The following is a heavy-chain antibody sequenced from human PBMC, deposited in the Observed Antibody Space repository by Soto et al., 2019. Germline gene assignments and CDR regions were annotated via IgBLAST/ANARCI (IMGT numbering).Heavy chain of an antibody. CDR2: IKSKTDGGTT. V-gene: IGHV3-15*07. J-gene: IGHJ4*02. Sequence: EVQLVESGGGLVKPGGSLRLSCAASGFTFSNAWMNWVRQAPGKGLEWVGRIKSKTDGGTTDYAAPVKGRFTISRDDSKNTLYLQMNSLKTEDTSVYYCTLTPTYDDFWSGYYLADYWGQGTLVTVSS. CDR1: GFTFSNAW. D-gene: IGHD3-3*01. CDR3: TLTPTYDDFWSGYYLADY.